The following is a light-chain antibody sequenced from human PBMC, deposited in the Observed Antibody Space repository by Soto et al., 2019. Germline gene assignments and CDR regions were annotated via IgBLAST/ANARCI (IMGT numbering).Light chain of an antibody. Sequence: QSVLTQPPSASGSPGQSVAISCTGTSSDVGGYNYVSWYQQRPGKAPKLMIYEVNKRPSGVPDRFSGSKSGNTASLTVSGLQAEDEADYYCSSFAGSANGVFGGGTKLTVL. J-gene: IGLJ3*02. CDR2: EVN. CDR1: SSDVGGYNY. CDR3: SSFAGSANGV. V-gene: IGLV2-8*01.